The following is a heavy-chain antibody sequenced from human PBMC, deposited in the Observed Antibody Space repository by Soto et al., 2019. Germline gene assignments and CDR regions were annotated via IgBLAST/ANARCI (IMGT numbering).Heavy chain of an antibody. J-gene: IGHJ4*02. CDR1: GFTFSSYW. CDR3: ARDRSTLFDY. Sequence: GGSLRLSCAVSGFTFSSYWMSWVRQAPGKGLEWVANIKQDGSEKYYVDSVKGRFTISRDNAKNSLYLQMSSLRAEDTAVYYCARDRSTLFDYWGQGTLVTVSS. V-gene: IGHV3-7*01. CDR2: IKQDGSEK. D-gene: IGHD2-15*01.